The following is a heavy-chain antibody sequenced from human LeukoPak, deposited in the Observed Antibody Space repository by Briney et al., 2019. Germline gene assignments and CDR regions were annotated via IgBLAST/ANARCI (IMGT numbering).Heavy chain of an antibody. D-gene: IGHD3-10*01. J-gene: IGHJ6*02. V-gene: IGHV1-2*04. Sequence: ASVTVSFKASGYTFTDYYMHWVRQAPGQGLEGMGWINPNSGGTNYAQKFQGWVTMTRDTSISTAYMELSRLRSDDTAVYYCARERAYYGSGTDYGMDVWGQGTTVTVSS. CDR2: INPNSGGT. CDR3: ARERAYYGSGTDYGMDV. CDR1: GYTFTDYY.